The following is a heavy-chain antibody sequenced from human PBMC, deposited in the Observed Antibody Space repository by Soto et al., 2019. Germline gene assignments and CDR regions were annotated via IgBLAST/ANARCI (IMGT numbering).Heavy chain of an antibody. J-gene: IGHJ5*02. Sequence: SETLSLTCTVSGGAITAYYWSWIRQPVGEGLQWIGRVYSTGSTNYNPSLRGRVTMSVDTSQNQFFLRLSSVTAADTAVYYCARDEYYDSNNWFDHWGQGILVTVSS. D-gene: IGHD3-22*01. CDR3: ARDEYYDSNNWFDH. CDR2: VYSTGST. CDR1: GGAITAYY. V-gene: IGHV4-4*07.